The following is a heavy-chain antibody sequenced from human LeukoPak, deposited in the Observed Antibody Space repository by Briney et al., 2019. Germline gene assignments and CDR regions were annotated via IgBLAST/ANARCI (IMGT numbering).Heavy chain of an antibody. J-gene: IGHJ4*02. CDR1: GGSIRSNNW. CDR2: IYHSGSP. V-gene: IGHV4-4*02. Sequence: SETLSLTCAVSGGSIRSNNWWGWVRQPPGKGLEWIGEIYHSGSPNYNPSLKSRVTISVDKSRNHFSLNLSSVTAADTAVYYCARVNINNWHSCDYWGQGTLVTVSS. D-gene: IGHD1-1*01. CDR3: ARVNINNWHSCDY.